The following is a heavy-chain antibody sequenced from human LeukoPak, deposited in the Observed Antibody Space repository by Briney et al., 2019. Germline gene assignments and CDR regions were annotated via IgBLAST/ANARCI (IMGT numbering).Heavy chain of an antibody. CDR1: GGSISSYY. D-gene: IGHD2-2*01. V-gene: IGHV4-4*07. Sequence: SETLSLTCTVSGGSISSYYWSWIRQPAGKGLEWIARIYTSGSTNYNPSLKSRVTMSVDTSKNQFSLKLSSVTAADTAVYYCARATGYCSSTSCYYYYYMDVWGKGTTVTVSS. J-gene: IGHJ6*03. CDR2: IYTSGST. CDR3: ARATGYCSSTSCYYYYYMDV.